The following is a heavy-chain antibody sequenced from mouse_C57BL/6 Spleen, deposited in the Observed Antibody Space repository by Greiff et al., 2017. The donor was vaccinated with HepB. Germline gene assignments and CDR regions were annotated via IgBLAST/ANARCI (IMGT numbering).Heavy chain of an antibody. CDR2: IWSGGST. Sequence: VMLVESGPGLVQPSQSLSITCTVSGFSLTSYGVHWVRQSPGKGLEWLGVIWSGGSTDYNAAFISRLSISKDNSKSQVFFKMNSLQADDTAIYYCARRGSYYSNYDWYFDVWGTGTTVTVSS. D-gene: IGHD2-5*01. V-gene: IGHV2-2*01. CDR1: GFSLTSYG. J-gene: IGHJ1*03. CDR3: ARRGSYYSNYDWYFDV.